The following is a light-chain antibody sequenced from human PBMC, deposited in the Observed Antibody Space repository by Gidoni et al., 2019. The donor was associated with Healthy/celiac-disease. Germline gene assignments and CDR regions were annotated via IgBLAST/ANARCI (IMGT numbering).Light chain of an antibody. CDR2: GYS. CDR1: SSNIGAGYD. J-gene: IGLJ3*02. Sequence: QSVLTQPPAVSGAPGQRVTITCTGTSSNIGAGYDVHWYQQLPGTAPKLLIYGYSNRPSAVPDRFSGSKSGTSASLAITGLQAEDEADYYCQSYDSSLSGSRVFGGGTKLTVL. V-gene: IGLV1-40*01. CDR3: QSYDSSLSGSRV.